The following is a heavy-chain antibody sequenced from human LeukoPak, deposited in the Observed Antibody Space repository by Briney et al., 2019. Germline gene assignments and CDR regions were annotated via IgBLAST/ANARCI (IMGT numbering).Heavy chain of an antibody. Sequence: SQTLSPTCAVSGGSISSGGYSWSWIRQPPGKGLQWIGYIHHSGNTYYNPSLKTRVIMSVDRSKNQFSLKLSSVTAADTAVYYCARGIADPYSFDSWGQGTLVTVSS. CDR3: ARGIADPYSFDS. CDR1: GGSISSGGYS. D-gene: IGHD6-13*01. CDR2: IHHSGNT. J-gene: IGHJ4*02. V-gene: IGHV4-30-2*01.